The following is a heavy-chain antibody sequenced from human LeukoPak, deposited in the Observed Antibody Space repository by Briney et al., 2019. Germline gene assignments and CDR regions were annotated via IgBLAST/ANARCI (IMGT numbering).Heavy chain of an antibody. J-gene: IGHJ4*02. V-gene: IGHV3-30-3*01. Sequence: AGGSLRLSCAASGFTFSSYAMHWVRQAPGKGLEWVAVISYDGSNKYYADSVKGRFTISRDNSKNTLYLQMNSLRAEDTAVYYCARDLWGQFGHSDYWGQGTLVTVSS. CDR3: ARDLWGQFGHSDY. D-gene: IGHD3-10*01. CDR1: GFTFSSYA. CDR2: ISYDGSNK.